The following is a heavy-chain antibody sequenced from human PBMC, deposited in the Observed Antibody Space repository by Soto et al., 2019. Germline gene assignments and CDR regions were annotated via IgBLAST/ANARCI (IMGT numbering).Heavy chain of an antibody. V-gene: IGHV1-18*01. D-gene: IGHD6-6*01. J-gene: IGHJ6*02. CDR3: ARVLLAAPYYYYYGMDV. Sequence: QVQLVQSGAEVKKPGASVKVSCKASGYTFTSYGISWVRQAPGQGLEWMGWISAYNGNTNYAQKLQGRVTMPTDTSTSTAYMELRSLRSDDTAVYYCARVLLAAPYYYYYGMDVWGQGTTVTVSS. CDR2: ISAYNGNT. CDR1: GYTFTSYG.